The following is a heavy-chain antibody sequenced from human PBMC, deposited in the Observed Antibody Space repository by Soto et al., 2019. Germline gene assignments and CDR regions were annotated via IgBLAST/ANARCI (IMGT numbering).Heavy chain of an antibody. J-gene: IGHJ4*02. Sequence: GGSLRLSCAASGFTFSSYAMSWVRQAPGKGLEWVSAISGSGGRTYYTDSVKGRFTSSRDNSKNTLYLQMNSLRAEDTAVYYCAKGVVGSTWGEWSYYFDYWGQGTLVTVSS. CDR3: AKGVVGSTWGEWSYYFDY. D-gene: IGHD2-15*01. CDR2: ISGSGGRT. V-gene: IGHV3-23*01. CDR1: GFTFSSYA.